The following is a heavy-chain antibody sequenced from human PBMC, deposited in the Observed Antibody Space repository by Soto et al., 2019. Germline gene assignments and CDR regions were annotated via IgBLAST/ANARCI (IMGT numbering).Heavy chain of an antibody. J-gene: IGHJ4*02. CDR2: ISSSSSYI. D-gene: IGHD3-22*01. CDR3: ASIPNSITMIVVEDY. CDR1: GFTFSSYS. Sequence: LRLSCAASGFTFSSYSMNWVRQAPGKGLEWVSSISSSSSYIYYADSVKGRFTISRDNAKNSLYLQMNSLRAEDTAVYYCASIPNSITMIVVEDYWGQGTLVTVSS. V-gene: IGHV3-21*01.